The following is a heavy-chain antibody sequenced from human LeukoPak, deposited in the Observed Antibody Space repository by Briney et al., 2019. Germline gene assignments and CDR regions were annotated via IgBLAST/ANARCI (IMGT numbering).Heavy chain of an antibody. D-gene: IGHD2-21*02. CDR2: IYPGDAET. CDR3: ARRAYCGGDCYVDY. Sequence: GESLKISRKDSGHSFTSYWIGWGRQMPGGGVWWMGIIYPGDAETRYSPSFEGQDTISADKTISTAYLQWSSLKASDPAMYYCARRAYCGGDCYVDYWGQGTLVTVSS. V-gene: IGHV5-51*01. J-gene: IGHJ4*02. CDR1: GHSFTSYW.